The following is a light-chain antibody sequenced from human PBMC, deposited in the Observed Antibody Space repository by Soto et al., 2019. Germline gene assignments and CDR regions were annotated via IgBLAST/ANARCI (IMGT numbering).Light chain of an antibody. CDR1: QSLSSY. J-gene: IGKJ2*01. CDR2: DAS. V-gene: IGKV1-39*01. Sequence: DIQMTQSPSSLSASVGDRVTITCRASQSLSSYLNWYQQKPGKATKLLIYDASSLQIGVPSRFSGSGSGTDFTLTISSLQPEDFATYYCQQSYSTPYTFGQGTKLEIK. CDR3: QQSYSTPYT.